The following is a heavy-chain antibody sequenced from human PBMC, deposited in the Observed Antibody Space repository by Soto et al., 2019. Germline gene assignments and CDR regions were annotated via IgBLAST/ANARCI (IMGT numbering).Heavy chain of an antibody. Sequence: VQLVESGGDLVKPGGSLRLSCAASGFIFSHSWFHWVRQPPGKGLELVGRVKNNGGATDYAPSVKGRFIISRDDSKDRVYLQISSLRTEDTAIYCCAADLGPPYDSNNWFDPWGQGTLVTVSS. CDR2: VKNNGGAT. CDR3: AADLGPPYDSNNWFDP. V-gene: IGHV3-15*07. J-gene: IGHJ5*02. CDR1: GFIFSHSW. D-gene: IGHD3-16*01.